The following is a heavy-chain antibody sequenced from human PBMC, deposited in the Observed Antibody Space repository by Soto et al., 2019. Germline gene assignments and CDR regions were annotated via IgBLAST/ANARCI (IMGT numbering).Heavy chain of an antibody. D-gene: IGHD3-10*01. Sequence: SETLSLTCAVSGGSLSVFHWSWIRQPPGKGLEWIGDINRSGSTNYSPSLKSRVTISVDTSKNQFSLKLSSVTAADTAVYYCARESWFGESTYFDYWGQGTLVTVSS. CDR2: INRSGST. CDR1: GGSLSVFH. CDR3: ARESWFGESTYFDY. V-gene: IGHV4-34*01. J-gene: IGHJ4*02.